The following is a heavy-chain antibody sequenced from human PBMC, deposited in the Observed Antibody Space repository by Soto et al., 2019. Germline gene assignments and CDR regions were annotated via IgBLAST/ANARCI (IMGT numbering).Heavy chain of an antibody. CDR3: TTDGTYDPYYFDY. V-gene: IGHV3-15*07. CDR1: GFTFSNAW. CDR2: IKSKTDGGTT. J-gene: IGHJ4*02. Sequence: GGSLRLSCAASGFTFSNAWMNWVRQAPGKGLEWVGRIKSKTDGGTTDYAAPVKGRFTVSRDDPKNTLYLQMNSLKTEDTAVYYCTTDGTYDPYYFDYWGQGTLVTSPQ. D-gene: IGHD1-26*01.